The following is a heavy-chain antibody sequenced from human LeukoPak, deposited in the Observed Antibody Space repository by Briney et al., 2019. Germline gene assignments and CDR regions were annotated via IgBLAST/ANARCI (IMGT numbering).Heavy chain of an antibody. CDR1: AYNFTCYY. V-gene: IGHV7-4-1*02. CDR2: VNYNTEYQ. Sequence: GAAQDICKACAYNFTCYYLNWVRHHPRQGVEWLRWVNYNTEYQTNDQRFTGRFVFSLDTSVSTAYLQISSLKAEDTAVYYCARDILMYSSGWYIPHHSSPYYYYGMDVWGQGTTVTVSS. J-gene: IGHJ6*02. D-gene: IGHD6-19*01. CDR3: ARDILMYSSGWYIPHHSSPYYYYGMDV.